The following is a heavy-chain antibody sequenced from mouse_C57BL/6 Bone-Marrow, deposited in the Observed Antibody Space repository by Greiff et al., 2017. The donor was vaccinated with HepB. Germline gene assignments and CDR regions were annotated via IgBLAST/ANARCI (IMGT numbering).Heavy chain of an antibody. J-gene: IGHJ3*01. CDR1: GYTFTDYY. CDR3: AREGFLTGTFAY. V-gene: IGHV1-76*01. CDR2: IYPGSGNT. Sequence: QVQLQQSGAELVRPGASVKLSCKASGYTFTDYYINWVKQRPGQGLEWIARIYPGSGNTYYNEKFKGKATLTAEKSSSTAYMQLSSLTSEDSAVYFCAREGFLTGTFAYWGQGTLVTVSA. D-gene: IGHD4-1*01.